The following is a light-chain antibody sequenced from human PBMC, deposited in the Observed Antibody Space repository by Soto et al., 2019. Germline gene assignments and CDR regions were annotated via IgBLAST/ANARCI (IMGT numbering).Light chain of an antibody. CDR1: SSDVGGYNY. J-gene: IGLJ1*01. V-gene: IGLV2-14*01. CDR3: SSYTSSSTYV. Sequence: QSALTQPASVSGSPGQSITISRTGTSSDVGGYNYVSWYQQHPGKAPKLMIYDVSNRPSGVSNRFSGSKSGNTASLTISGLQAEDEADYYCSSYTSSSTYVFGTGTKVNVL. CDR2: DVS.